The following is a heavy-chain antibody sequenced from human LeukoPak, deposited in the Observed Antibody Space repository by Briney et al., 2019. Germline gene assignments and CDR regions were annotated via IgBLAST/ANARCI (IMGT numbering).Heavy chain of an antibody. Sequence: GASVTVSCTASGYTFTIYGISWVRQAPGQGLEWMGWISAYNGNTNYAQKLQGRVTMTTDTSTSTAYMELRSLRSDDTAVYYCARAPYYDFWSGYYGGVDCYYMDVWGKGTTVTVSS. J-gene: IGHJ6*03. V-gene: IGHV1-18*01. CDR2: ISAYNGNT. CDR3: ARAPYYDFWSGYYGGVDCYYMDV. D-gene: IGHD3-3*01. CDR1: GYTFTIYG.